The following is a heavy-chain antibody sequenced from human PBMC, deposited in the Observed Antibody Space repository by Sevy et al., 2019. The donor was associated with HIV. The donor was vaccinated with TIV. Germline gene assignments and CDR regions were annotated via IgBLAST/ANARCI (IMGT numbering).Heavy chain of an antibody. V-gene: IGHV3-13*01. CDR3: ARAYSSGWYDY. D-gene: IGHD6-19*01. Sequence: GGSLRLSCAASGFTFSSYAMHWVRQAPGKGLEWVSAIGTAGDTYYPGSVKGRFTISRENAKNSLYLQMNSLRVGDTAVYYCARAYSSGWYDYWGQGTLVTVSS. CDR2: IGTAGDT. CDR1: GFTFSSYA. J-gene: IGHJ4*02.